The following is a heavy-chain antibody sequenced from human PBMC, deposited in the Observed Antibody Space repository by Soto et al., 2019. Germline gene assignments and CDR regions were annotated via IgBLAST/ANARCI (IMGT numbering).Heavy chain of an antibody. CDR3: ARVRRWLLPLAYYYYYGMDV. CDR2: ISSSSSYI. CDR1: GFTFSSYS. V-gene: IGHV3-21*01. J-gene: IGHJ6*02. D-gene: IGHD2-15*01. Sequence: PGGSLRLSCAASGFTFSSYSMNWVRQAPGKGLEWVSSISSSSSYIYYADSVKGRFTISRDNAKNSLYLQMNSLRAEDTAVYYCARVRRWLLPLAYYYYYGMDVWGQGTTVTVSS.